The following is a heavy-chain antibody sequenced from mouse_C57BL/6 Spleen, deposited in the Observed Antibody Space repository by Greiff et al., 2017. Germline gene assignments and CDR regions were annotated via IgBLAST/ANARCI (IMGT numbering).Heavy chain of an antibody. V-gene: IGHV5-6*01. J-gene: IGHJ2*01. CDR3: ARHDLYYFDY. CDR2: ISSGGSYT. Sequence: EVLLVESGRDLVKPGGSLQLSCAASGFTFSSDGMSWVRQNPDKRLEWVATISSGGSYTYYPETVKGRSTISKDNAKNTLYLQRSSLNSEETAMYYCARHDLYYFDYRGQGTTLTVSS. CDR1: GFTFSSDG.